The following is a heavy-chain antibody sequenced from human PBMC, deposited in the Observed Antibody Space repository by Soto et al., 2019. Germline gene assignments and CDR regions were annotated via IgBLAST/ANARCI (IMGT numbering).Heavy chain of an antibody. D-gene: IGHD6-13*01. CDR1: GFTFSSYG. CDR2: ISYDGSNK. V-gene: IGHV3-30*18. J-gene: IGHJ4*02. CDR3: AKDVRRGAIAAAGTF. Sequence: SLRRSCSASGFTFSSYGIDWVRQTPGKGLEWVAVISYDGSNKYYADSVKGRFTISRDNSKNTLYLQMNSLRAEDTAVYYCAKDVRRGAIAAAGTFWGQGTLVTVSS.